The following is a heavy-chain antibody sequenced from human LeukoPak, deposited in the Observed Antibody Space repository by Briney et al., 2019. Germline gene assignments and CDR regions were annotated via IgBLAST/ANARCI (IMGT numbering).Heavy chain of an antibody. D-gene: IGHD2-21*02. V-gene: IGHV3-23*01. Sequence: AGGSLRLSCVASGFTFSNNATSWVRQAPGMGLEWVTSTTQSGESSGYADSVKGRFTISRDNSKNTLFLQMDSPRVEDTAIYYCARESGGDWGYFDDWGQGTLVTVSS. CDR2: TTQSGESS. CDR3: ARESGGDWGYFDD. J-gene: IGHJ4*02. CDR1: GFTFSNNA.